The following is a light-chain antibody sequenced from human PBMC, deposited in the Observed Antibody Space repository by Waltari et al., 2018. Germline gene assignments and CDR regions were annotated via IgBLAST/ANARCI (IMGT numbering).Light chain of an antibody. CDR3: QSYDTTLSVV. CDR2: GTS. J-gene: IGLJ3*02. CDR1: GSNLGAGCD. V-gene: IGLV1-40*01. Sequence: QSVLTQPPSVSGAPGQKVTISCTGSGSNLGAGCDVHWYQQLPRAAPKLLIYGTSSRPLGVPDRFFGSTSGTSASLAITGLQAEDEADYYCQSYDTTLSVVFGGGTKLTVL.